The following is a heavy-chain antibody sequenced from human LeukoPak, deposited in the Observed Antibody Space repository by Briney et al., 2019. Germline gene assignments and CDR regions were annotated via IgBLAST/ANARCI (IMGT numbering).Heavy chain of an antibody. CDR3: SRENGAFSPFGY. D-gene: IGHD2-8*01. J-gene: IGHJ4*02. Sequence: SETLSLTCDVSGGSVTSTNWWSWVRQPPGQGLEWIGEIHLRGLTNYNPSLSSRVTMSLDTSKNYVSPNLTSVTAADTAVYYCSRENGAFSPFGYWGQGALVIVRS. V-gene: IGHV4-4*02. CDR1: GGSVTSTNW. CDR2: IHLRGLT.